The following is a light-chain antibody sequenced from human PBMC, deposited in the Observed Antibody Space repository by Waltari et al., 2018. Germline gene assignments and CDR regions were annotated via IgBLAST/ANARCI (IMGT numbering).Light chain of an antibody. CDR1: PNGLYSSNNKNY. Sequence: DIVMTQSPDSLAVSLGERATINCTSSPNGLYSSNNKNYLAWYQQKPGQPPKLLIYWASTRESGVPDRFSGSGSGTDFTLTISSLQAEDVAVYYCQQYYSTPITFGQGTRLEIK. V-gene: IGKV4-1*01. CDR3: QQYYSTPIT. CDR2: WAS. J-gene: IGKJ5*01.